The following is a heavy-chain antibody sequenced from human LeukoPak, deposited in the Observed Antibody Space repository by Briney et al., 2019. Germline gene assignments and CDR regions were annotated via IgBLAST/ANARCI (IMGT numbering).Heavy chain of an antibody. Sequence: GGSLRLSCAASGFKFHDYGMHWVRQAPGKGLEWVAFIETDGRDIYYVDSVKGRFTISRDNSKTALYLQMNSLRAGDTAVYYCAKNRRPSADYAGAFDFWGQGTLVTVSS. V-gene: IGHV3-30*02. CDR3: AKNRRPSADYAGAFDF. J-gene: IGHJ4*02. CDR1: GFKFHDYG. CDR2: IETDGRDI. D-gene: IGHD4-17*01.